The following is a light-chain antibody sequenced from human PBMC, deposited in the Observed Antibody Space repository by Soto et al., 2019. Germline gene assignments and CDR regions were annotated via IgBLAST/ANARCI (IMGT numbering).Light chain of an antibody. CDR2: DAS. CDR3: QQYNDYSTWT. V-gene: IGKV1-5*01. CDR1: QSISRW. J-gene: IGKJ1*01. Sequence: DIQMTQSPSTLSASVGDRVTITCRASQSISRWLAWYQQKPGKAPKVLIWDASSLQRGVPSRFSGSGSGTEFTLTISSLQPDDFATYYCQQYNDYSTWTFXQGTKVDIK.